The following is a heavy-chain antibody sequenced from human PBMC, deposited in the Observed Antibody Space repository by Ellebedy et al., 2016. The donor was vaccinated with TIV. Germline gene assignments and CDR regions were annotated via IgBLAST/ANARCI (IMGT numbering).Heavy chain of an antibody. J-gene: IGHJ4*02. CDR3: ARVGWDIVVVVAAGYGPVGFDY. V-gene: IGHV1-18*04. D-gene: IGHD2-15*01. Sequence: ASVKVSCKASGYTFTGYYMHWVRQAPGQGLEWMGWISAYNGNTNYAQKLQGRVTMTTDTSTSTAYMELRSLRSDDTAVYYCARVGWDIVVVVAAGYGPVGFDYWGQGTLVTVSS. CDR1: GYTFTGYY. CDR2: ISAYNGNT.